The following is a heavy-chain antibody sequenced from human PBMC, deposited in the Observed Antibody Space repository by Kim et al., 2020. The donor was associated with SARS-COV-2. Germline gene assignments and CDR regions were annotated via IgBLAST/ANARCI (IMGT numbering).Heavy chain of an antibody. D-gene: IGHD2-15*01. CDR1: GGSISSSSYY. J-gene: IGHJ6*02. CDR3: ARGVVVAADYYYYGMDV. CDR2: IYYSGST. Sequence: SETLSLTCTVSGGSISSSSYYWGWIRQPPGKGLEWIGSIYYSGSTYYNPSLKSRVTISVDTSKNQFSLKLSSVTAADTAVYYCARGVVVAADYYYYGMDVWGQGTTVTVSS. V-gene: IGHV4-39*01.